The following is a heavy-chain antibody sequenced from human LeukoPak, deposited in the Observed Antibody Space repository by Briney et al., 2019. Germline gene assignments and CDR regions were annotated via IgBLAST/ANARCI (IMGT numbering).Heavy chain of an antibody. CDR3: ARGRYDFWSGPRAYYFDY. J-gene: IGHJ4*01. Sequence: PGGSLRLSCTPSDLTSSIYKMPWVRQAPGKGLDWVSYIISSSSTIYYADSVEGRFTISRDNAKNSLYLQMNSLRAEDTAIYYCARGRYDFWSGPRAYYFDYWGQGTLVTVSS. D-gene: IGHD3-3*01. V-gene: IGHV3-48*03. CDR1: DLTSSIYK. CDR2: IISSSSTI.